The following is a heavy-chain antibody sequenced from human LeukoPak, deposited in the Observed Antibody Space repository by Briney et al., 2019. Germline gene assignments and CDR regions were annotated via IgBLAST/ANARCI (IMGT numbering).Heavy chain of an antibody. CDR3: ARDRDWFDP. CDR1: GGSISSYY. V-gene: IGHV4-59*01. J-gene: IGHJ5*02. D-gene: IGHD5-24*01. CDR2: IYYSGST. Sequence: SETLSLTCTVSGGSISSYYWRWIRQPPGQGLEWIGYIYYSGSTNYNPSLKSRVTISVDTSKNQFSLKLSSVTAADTAVYYCARDRDWFDPWGQGTLVTVSS.